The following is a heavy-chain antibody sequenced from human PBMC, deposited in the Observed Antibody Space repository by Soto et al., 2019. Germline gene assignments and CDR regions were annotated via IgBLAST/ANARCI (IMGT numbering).Heavy chain of an antibody. CDR3: ARDWWSSRTYYYYGMDV. CDR1: GGTFSSYA. J-gene: IGHJ6*04. CDR2: IIPIFGTA. Sequence: SVKVSCKASGGTFSSYAISWVRQAPGQGLEWMGGIIPIFGTANYAQKLQGRVTITADESTSTAYKELSSLRSEDTAVYYCARDWWSSRTYYYYGMDVWGKGTTVTVSS. V-gene: IGHV1-69*13. D-gene: IGHD6-13*01.